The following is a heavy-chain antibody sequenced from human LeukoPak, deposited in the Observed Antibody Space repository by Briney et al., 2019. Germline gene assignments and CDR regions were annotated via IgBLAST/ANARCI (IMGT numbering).Heavy chain of an antibody. J-gene: IGHJ4*02. CDR2: ISSSSSYM. D-gene: IGHD1-26*01. CDR1: GFTLSSYT. Sequence: PGWSLTLSRAPSGFTLSSYTMNWVRQAPAKGLEGVSSISSSSSYMYYADSVKGRFTNSRDNSKNTLYLQMNSLRAEDTAVYYCAREESGSYNYFDYWGQGTLVTVSS. CDR3: AREESGSYNYFDY. V-gene: IGHV3-21*01.